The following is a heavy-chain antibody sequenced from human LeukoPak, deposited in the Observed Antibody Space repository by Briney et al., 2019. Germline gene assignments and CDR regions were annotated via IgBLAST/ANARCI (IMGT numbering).Heavy chain of an antibody. D-gene: IGHD6-19*01. J-gene: IGHJ4*02. CDR3: ARGGSSGRFDY. CDR1: GFTVSSNY. CDR2: IYSGGST. Sequence: GESLRLSCAASGFTVSSNYMSWVRQAPGKGLEWVSVIYSGGSTYYADSMKGRFTISRDNAKNSLYLQMNSLRAEDTAVYFCARGGSSGRFDYWGQGTLVTVSS. V-gene: IGHV3-66*01.